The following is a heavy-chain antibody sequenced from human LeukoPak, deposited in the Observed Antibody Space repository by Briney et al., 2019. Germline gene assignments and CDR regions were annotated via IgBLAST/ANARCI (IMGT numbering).Heavy chain of an antibody. CDR1: GFTFSTYA. V-gene: IGHV3-23*01. J-gene: IGHJ4*02. Sequence: GGSLRVSCATSGFTFSTYAMSWVRQAPGKGLEWVSLISGSGSGTHYADSVKGRFTISRDNSKNMLYLHMNTLRADDTAVYYCARSGTEDGYNIYFDHWGQGTLVTVSS. D-gene: IGHD5-24*01. CDR3: ARSGTEDGYNIYFDH. CDR2: ISGSGSGT.